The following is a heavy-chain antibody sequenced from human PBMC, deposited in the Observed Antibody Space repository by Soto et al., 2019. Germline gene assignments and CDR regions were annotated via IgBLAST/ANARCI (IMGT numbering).Heavy chain of an antibody. J-gene: IGHJ4*02. CDR1: GESVSRSSYN. CDR3: ARQQTTVVTQADFDH. V-gene: IGHV4-39*01. Sequence: SETLSLTCIVSGESVSRSSYNWGWIRQPPGKGLEWIGSIYYSGRTYYNPSFKRRITISIDTSKKQFPLKRRAVTATDTAVYYCARQQTTVVTQADFDHWGQGALVTVSS. D-gene: IGHD2-21*02. CDR2: IYYSGRT.